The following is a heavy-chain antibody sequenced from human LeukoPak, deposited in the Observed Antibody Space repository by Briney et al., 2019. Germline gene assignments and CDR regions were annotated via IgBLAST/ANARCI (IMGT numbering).Heavy chain of an antibody. CDR2: IYYSGST. CDR1: GGSISSYY. V-gene: IGHV4-59*01. CDR3: ARHGYCSSTSCLNDAFDI. J-gene: IGHJ3*02. D-gene: IGHD2-2*01. Sequence: SETLSLTCTVSGGSISSYYWSWIRQPAGKGLEWIGYIYYSGSTNYNPSLKSRVTISVDTPKNQFSLKLSSVTAADTAVYYCARHGYCSSTSCLNDAFDIWGQGAMVTVSS.